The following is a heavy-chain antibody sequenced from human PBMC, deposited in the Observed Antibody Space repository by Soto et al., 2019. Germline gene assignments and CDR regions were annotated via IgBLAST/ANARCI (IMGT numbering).Heavy chain of an antibody. V-gene: IGHV4-38-2*02. CDR2: IYHSGST. Sequence: SETLSLTCAVSGYSISSGYYWGWIRQPPGKGLEWIGSIYHSGSTYYNPSLKSRVTISVDTSKNQFSLKLSSVTAADTAVYYCARDLRGAATGPSYGMDVWGQGTTVTVS. D-gene: IGHD1-26*01. CDR3: ARDLRGAATGPSYGMDV. J-gene: IGHJ6*02. CDR1: GYSISSGYY.